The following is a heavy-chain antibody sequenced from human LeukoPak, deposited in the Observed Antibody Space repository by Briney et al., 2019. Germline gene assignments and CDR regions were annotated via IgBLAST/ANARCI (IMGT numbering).Heavy chain of an antibody. J-gene: IGHJ2*01. V-gene: IGHV4-59*01. Sequence: SETLSLTCTVSGGSISNYYWNWIRQPPGKGLEWIGYMSSSGSTNYNPSLRGRVVISVGTSKNQFSLKLSSVTAADTAVYFCARSRRYCTGDSCYSDWDFDLWGRGTLVTVSS. CDR3: ARSRRYCTGDSCYSDWDFDL. D-gene: IGHD2-15*01. CDR2: MSSSGST. CDR1: GGSISNYY.